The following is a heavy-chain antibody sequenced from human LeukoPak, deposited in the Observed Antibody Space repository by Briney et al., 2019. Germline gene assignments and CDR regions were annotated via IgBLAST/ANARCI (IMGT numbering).Heavy chain of an antibody. J-gene: IGHJ4*02. CDR1: GYSISSGYY. V-gene: IGHV4-38-2*02. CDR2: IYHSGST. Sequence: PSETLSLTCTVSGYSISSGYYWGWIRQPPGKGLEWIGSIYHSGSTYYNPSLKSRVTISVDTSKNQFSLKLSSVTAADTAVYYCARNQRRLDYWGQGTLVTVSS. CDR3: ARNQRRLDY. D-gene: IGHD1-14*01.